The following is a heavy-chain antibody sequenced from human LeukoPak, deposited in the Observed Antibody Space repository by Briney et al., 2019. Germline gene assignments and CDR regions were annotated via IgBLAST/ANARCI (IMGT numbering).Heavy chain of an antibody. D-gene: IGHD3-16*02. Sequence: GGSLRLSCAASGFTFNSFAMNWVRQAPGKGLEWVSSISGSDGSSHYADFVKGRFTISRDNSKNTLHLQMNSLRAEDTAVYYCAKSLGVGGYTRYRGFDQWGQGTLVTVSS. CDR1: GFTFNSFA. J-gene: IGHJ4*02. V-gene: IGHV3-23*01. CDR3: AKSLGVGGYTRYRGFDQ. CDR2: ISGSDGSS.